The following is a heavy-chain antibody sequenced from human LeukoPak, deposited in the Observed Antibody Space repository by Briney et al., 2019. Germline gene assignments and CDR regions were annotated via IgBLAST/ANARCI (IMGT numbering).Heavy chain of an antibody. D-gene: IGHD4-11*01. CDR2: IYSGGST. CDR3: ARTRVDTTTFDYFDY. CDR1: GFTVSTNF. J-gene: IGHJ4*02. V-gene: IGHV3-53*01. Sequence: GGSLRLSCVVSGFTVSTNFMRWVRQAPGERLEWVSVIYSGGSTYYADSVKGRFTISRDNSKNTLYLQMNSLRAEDTAVHYCARTRVDTTTFDYFDYWGQGTLVTVSS.